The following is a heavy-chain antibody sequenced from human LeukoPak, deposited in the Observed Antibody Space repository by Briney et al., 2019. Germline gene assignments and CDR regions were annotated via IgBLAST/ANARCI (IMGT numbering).Heavy chain of an antibody. CDR1: GGSISSGTYY. CDR3: ARWAEYSGSITAFDI. Sequence: PSETLSLTCTVSGGSISSGTYYWSWVRQPPGKGLEWIGYIYHSGITNYNPSLKSRVTISVDTSKNQFSLKLSSVTAADTAVYYCARWAEYSGSITAFDIWGQGTMVTVSS. CDR2: IYHSGIT. V-gene: IGHV4-30-2*01. J-gene: IGHJ3*02. D-gene: IGHD1-26*01.